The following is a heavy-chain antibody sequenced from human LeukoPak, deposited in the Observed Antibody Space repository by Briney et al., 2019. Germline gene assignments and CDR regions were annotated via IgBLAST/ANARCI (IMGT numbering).Heavy chain of an antibody. J-gene: IGHJ4*02. Sequence: GGSLRLSCAASGLTFSRYAMSWVRQAPGKGLEWVSGVSTSGGSTYYADSVKGRFTISRDNSKNMLFLQMSSLRAEDTAVYYCVRRSGYDYDYWGQGTLVTVSS. V-gene: IGHV3-23*01. CDR3: VRRSGYDYDY. CDR2: VSTSGGST. CDR1: GLTFSRYA. D-gene: IGHD5-12*01.